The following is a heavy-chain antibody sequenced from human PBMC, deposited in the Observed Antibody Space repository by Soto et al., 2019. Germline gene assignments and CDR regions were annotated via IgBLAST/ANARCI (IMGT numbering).Heavy chain of an antibody. Sequence: EVQLLESGGGLVPPGGSLRLSCAASGFTFSSYAMSWVRQAPGKGLEWVSALSGSGGSTYYADSVKGRFTISRDNSKNTLYLQMNSLRAEDTAVYYCAKDAGVATTPRLFDYWGQGTLVTVSS. CDR1: GFTFSSYA. D-gene: IGHD5-12*01. CDR2: LSGSGGST. CDR3: AKDAGVATTPRLFDY. J-gene: IGHJ4*02. V-gene: IGHV3-23*01.